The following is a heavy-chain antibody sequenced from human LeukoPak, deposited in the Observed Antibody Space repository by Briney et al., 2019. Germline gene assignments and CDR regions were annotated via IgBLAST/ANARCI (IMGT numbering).Heavy chain of an antibody. D-gene: IGHD6-13*01. CDR1: GGSISSYY. CDR3: ARGYSSSWFDAFDI. V-gene: IGHV4-4*07. CDR2: IYTSGST. J-gene: IGHJ3*02. Sequence: RPSETLSLTCTVPGGSISSYYWSWIRQPAGKGLEWIGRIYTSGSTNYNPSPKSRVTMSVDTSKNQFSLKLSSVTAADTAVYYCARGYSSSWFDAFDIWGQGTMVTVSS.